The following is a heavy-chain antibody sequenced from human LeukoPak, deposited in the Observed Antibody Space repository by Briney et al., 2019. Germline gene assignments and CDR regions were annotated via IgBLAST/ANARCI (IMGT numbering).Heavy chain of an antibody. Sequence: PGGSLRLSCAASGFTFSSYSMNWVRQAPGKGLEWVSSISSSSSYIYYADSVKGRFTISRDNAKNSLYLQMNSLRAEDTAVYYCARDGLTYYYDSSGYGGFDYWGQGTLVTVSS. CDR1: GFTFSSYS. J-gene: IGHJ4*02. CDR3: ARDGLTYYYDSSGYGGFDY. CDR2: ISSSSSYI. D-gene: IGHD3-22*01. V-gene: IGHV3-21*01.